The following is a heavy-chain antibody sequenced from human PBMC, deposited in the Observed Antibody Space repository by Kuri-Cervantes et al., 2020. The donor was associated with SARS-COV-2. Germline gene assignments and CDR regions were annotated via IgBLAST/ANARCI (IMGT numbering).Heavy chain of an antibody. V-gene: IGHV3-23*01. J-gene: IGHJ3*02. D-gene: IGHD3-3*01. CDR2: ISGSGGST. Sequence: ETLSLTCAASGFTLSSDAMSWVRQAPGKGLEWVSAISGSGGSTYYADSVKGRFTISRDNSKNTLYLQMNSLRAEDTAVYYCARDPVHYDFWSGYIGANAFDIWGQGTMVTVSS. CDR1: GFTLSSDA. CDR3: ARDPVHYDFWSGYIGANAFDI.